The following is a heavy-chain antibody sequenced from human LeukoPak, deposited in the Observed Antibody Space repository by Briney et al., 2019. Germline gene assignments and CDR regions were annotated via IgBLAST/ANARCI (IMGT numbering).Heavy chain of an antibody. CDR3: ASDKDPTAAGSNFDY. J-gene: IGHJ4*02. V-gene: IGHV4-61*02. Sequence: SETLSLTCTVSGGSISSGSYYWSWIRQPAGKGLEWIGRIYTSGSTNYNSSLKSRVTISVDTSKNQVSLKLSSVTAADTAVYYCASDKDPTAAGSNFDYWGQGTLVTVSS. CDR1: GGSISSGSYY. CDR2: IYTSGST. D-gene: IGHD6-13*01.